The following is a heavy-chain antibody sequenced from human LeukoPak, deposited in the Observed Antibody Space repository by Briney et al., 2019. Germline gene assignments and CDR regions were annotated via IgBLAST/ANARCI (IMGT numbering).Heavy chain of an antibody. CDR3: ARVNGGDY. D-gene: IGHD1-1*01. Sequence: SETLSLTCTVSGGSISSYYWSWIRQPPGKGLEWIGSIYYSGSTYYNPSLKSRVTISVDTSKNQFSLKLSSVTAADTAVYYCARVNGGDYWGQGTLVTVSS. V-gene: IGHV4-59*12. J-gene: IGHJ4*02. CDR2: IYYSGST. CDR1: GGSISSYY.